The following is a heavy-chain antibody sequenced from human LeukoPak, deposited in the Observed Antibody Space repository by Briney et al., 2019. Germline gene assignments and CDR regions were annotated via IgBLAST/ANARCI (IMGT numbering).Heavy chain of an antibody. J-gene: IGHJ4*02. Sequence: ASVKVSCKASGYTFTNCAVNWLRQAPGQRLEWMGWINAGDGDTKFSQNYQARVTITRDASASTAYMELSSLTSEDTAVYFCARGLWSAHRREYYFDSWGQGTLVTVSS. V-gene: IGHV1-3*01. D-gene: IGHD3-3*01. CDR1: GYTFTNCA. CDR2: INAGDGDT. CDR3: ARGLWSAHRREYYFDS.